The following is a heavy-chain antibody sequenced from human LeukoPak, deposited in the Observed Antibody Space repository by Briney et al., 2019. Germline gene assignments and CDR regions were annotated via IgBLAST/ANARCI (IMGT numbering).Heavy chain of an antibody. CDR2: IYHSGST. J-gene: IGHJ3*02. Sequence: SETLSLTCTVSGGSISSYYWGWIRQPPGKGLEWIGSIYHSGSTYYNPSLKSRVTISVDTSKNQFSLKLSSVTAADTAVYYCARLYGGNSFAFDIWGQGTMVTVSS. CDR3: ARLYGGNSFAFDI. D-gene: IGHD4-23*01. CDR1: GGSISSYY. V-gene: IGHV4-38-2*02.